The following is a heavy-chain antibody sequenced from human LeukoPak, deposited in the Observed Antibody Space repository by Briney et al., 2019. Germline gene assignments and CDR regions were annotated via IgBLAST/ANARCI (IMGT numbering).Heavy chain of an antibody. Sequence: GGSLRLSCAASGFMFDTYAMNWVRQAPGKGLEWVSYISQSGDAKYYADSVKGRFAISRDNARNSLYLQMNSLRAEDTAIYYCTTQDLVVVPAASHYFDYWGQGILIIVSA. CDR3: TTQDLVVVPAASHYFDY. J-gene: IGHJ4*02. V-gene: IGHV3-48*03. CDR1: GFMFDTYA. CDR2: ISQSGDAK. D-gene: IGHD2-15*01.